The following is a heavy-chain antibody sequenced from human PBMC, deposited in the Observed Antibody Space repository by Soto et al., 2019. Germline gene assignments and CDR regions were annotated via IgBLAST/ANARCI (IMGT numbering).Heavy chain of an antibody. V-gene: IGHV4-4*02. CDR3: ARDGRLPWFES. Sequence: QVHLQESGPGLVKPSETLSLTCAVSGDSIKTETWWSWLRQLPGTGLEWIGEIKHTGDANANPALRSRVSMSVDRTKNQFFLTLRSVSAADTAVYFCARDGRLPWFESWGQGTLVTVSS. CDR2: IKHTGDA. CDR1: GDSIKTETW. J-gene: IGHJ5*01.